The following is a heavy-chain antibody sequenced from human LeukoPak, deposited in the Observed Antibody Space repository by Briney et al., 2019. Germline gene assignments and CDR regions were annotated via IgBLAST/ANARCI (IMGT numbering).Heavy chain of an antibody. CDR2: ISSSSSTI. CDR3: ARELLWLGEFRYYYYMDV. J-gene: IGHJ6*03. Sequence: PGGSLRLSCAASGFTFSSYSMNWVRQAPGKGLEWVSYISSSSSTIYYADSVKGRFTISRDDAKNSLYLQMNSLRAEDTAVYYCARELLWLGEFRYYYYMDVWGKGTTVTVSS. D-gene: IGHD3-10*01. V-gene: IGHV3-48*04. CDR1: GFTFSSYS.